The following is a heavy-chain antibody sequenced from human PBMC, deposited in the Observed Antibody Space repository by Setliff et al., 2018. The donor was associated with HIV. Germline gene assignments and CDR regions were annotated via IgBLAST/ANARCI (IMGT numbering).Heavy chain of an antibody. J-gene: IGHJ4*02. CDR3: ARAEFLEWPFDY. CDR1: GYTFTSYA. D-gene: IGHD3-3*01. Sequence: GASVKVSCKASGYTFTSYAMHWVRQAPGQRLEWMGWINAGNGNTKYSQKFQGRVTITRDTSASTAYMELSSLGSEDTAVYYCARAEFLEWPFDYWGQGTLVTVSS. CDR2: INAGNGNT. V-gene: IGHV1-3*01.